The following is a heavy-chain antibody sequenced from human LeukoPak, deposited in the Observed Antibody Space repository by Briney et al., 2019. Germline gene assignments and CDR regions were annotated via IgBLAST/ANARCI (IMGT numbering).Heavy chain of an antibody. Sequence: SETLSLTCTVSGGSISSYYWSWIRQPPGKGLEWIGYIYYSGSANYNPSLKSRVTISVDTSKNQFSLKLSSVTAADTAVYYCARAGGVYDSSGYYSLPDYWGQGTLVTVSS. D-gene: IGHD3-22*01. J-gene: IGHJ4*02. CDR1: GGSISSYY. CDR2: IYYSGSA. CDR3: ARAGGVYDSSGYYSLPDY. V-gene: IGHV4-59*01.